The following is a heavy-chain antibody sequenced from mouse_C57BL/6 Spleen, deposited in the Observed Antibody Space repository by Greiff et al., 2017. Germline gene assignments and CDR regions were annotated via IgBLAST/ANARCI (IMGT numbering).Heavy chain of an antibody. CDR2: IYPSDSET. J-gene: IGHJ3*01. D-gene: IGHD2-1*01. CDR3: ARGLLGPFAY. V-gene: IGHV1-61*01. Sequence: QVQLQQPGAELVRPGSSVKLSCKASGYTFTSYWMAWVKQRPGQGLEWIGNIYPSDSETHYNQKFKDKATLTVDKSSSTAYMQLSSLTSEDSAVYYCARGLLGPFAYWGQGTLVTVSA. CDR1: GYTFTSYW.